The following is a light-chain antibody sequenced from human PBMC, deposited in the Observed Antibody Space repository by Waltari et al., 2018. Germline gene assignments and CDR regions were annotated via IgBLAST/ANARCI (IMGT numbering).Light chain of an antibody. V-gene: IGKV3-20*01. CDR2: GAS. CDR1: QSVSSSY. CDR3: QQYGSSPWT. J-gene: IGKJ1*01. Sequence: DIVLTQSPGTLSLSPVERATLTCRAIQSVSSSYLAWYQQKPGQAPRVLIHGASNRATGIPDRFSGSGSGTDFTLTISRLEPEDFAVYYCQQYGSSPWTFGQGTKVEIK.